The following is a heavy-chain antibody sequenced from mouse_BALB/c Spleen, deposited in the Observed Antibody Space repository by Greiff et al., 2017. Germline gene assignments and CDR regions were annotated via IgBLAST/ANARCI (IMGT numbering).Heavy chain of an antibody. Sequence: EVKLMESGGGLVQPGGSRKLSCAASGFTFSSFGMHWVRQAPEKGLEWVAYISSGSSTIYYADTVKGRFTISRDIPKNTLFLQMTSLRSEDTAMYYCAIGNYAFDYWGQGTTLTVSS. CDR2: ISSGSSTI. J-gene: IGHJ2*01. CDR3: AIGNYAFDY. V-gene: IGHV5-17*02. D-gene: IGHD2-1*01. CDR1: GFTFSSFG.